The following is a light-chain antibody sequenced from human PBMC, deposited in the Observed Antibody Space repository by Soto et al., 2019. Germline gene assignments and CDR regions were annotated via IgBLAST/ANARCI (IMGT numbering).Light chain of an antibody. Sequence: SYELTQPPSVSVSPGQTATITCSGDELGDRYVCWYQQKPGQSPVLVIYQDNKRPSGIPERFSGSNSGNTATLTISGTQAMDDADYYCQAWGSTFVVFGGGTKLTVL. CDR2: QDN. V-gene: IGLV3-1*01. CDR1: ELGDRY. J-gene: IGLJ2*01. CDR3: QAWGSTFVV.